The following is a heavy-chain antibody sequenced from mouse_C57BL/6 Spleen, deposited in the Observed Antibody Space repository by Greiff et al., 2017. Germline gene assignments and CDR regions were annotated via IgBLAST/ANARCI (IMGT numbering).Heavy chain of an antibody. Sequence: QVQLKQSGPELVKPGASVKISCKASGYSFTSYYIHWVKQRPGQGLEWIGWIYPGSGNTKYNEKFKGKATLTADTSSSTAYMQLSSLTSEDSAVYYCARRITTVVATDAMDYWGQGTSVTVSS. CDR3: ARRITTVVATDAMDY. J-gene: IGHJ4*01. V-gene: IGHV1-66*01. D-gene: IGHD1-1*01. CDR1: GYSFTSYY. CDR2: IYPGSGNT.